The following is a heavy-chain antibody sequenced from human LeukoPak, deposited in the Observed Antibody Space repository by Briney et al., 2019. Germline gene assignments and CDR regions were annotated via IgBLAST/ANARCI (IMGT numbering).Heavy chain of an antibody. V-gene: IGHV4-30-4*01. D-gene: IGHD4/OR15-4a*01. CDR3: ARELTYADY. CDR1: GGSISSGDYY. CDR2: IYYSGST. J-gene: IGHJ4*02. Sequence: PSETLSLTCTVSGGSISSGDYYWSWIRQPPGKGLEWIGYIYYSGSTYYNPSLNSRVTMSVDTSKNQFSLKLSSVTAADTAVYYCARELTYADYWGQGTLVTVSS.